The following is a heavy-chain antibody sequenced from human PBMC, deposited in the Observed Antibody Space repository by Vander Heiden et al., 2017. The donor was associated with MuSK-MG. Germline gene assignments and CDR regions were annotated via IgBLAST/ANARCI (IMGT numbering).Heavy chain of an antibody. Sequence: DVQLVESGGRLVQPGGSLRLSCAASGFTITHSYMAWVRQAPGKGLAWVSIIYSGGQTYYPDAVKGRFSIARDKSKNILYLQLNSLRAEDTGVYYCVRGGGQLPASPYSSNWVHCDSWGQGALVTVSS. D-gene: IGHD6-13*01. CDR2: IYSGGQT. J-gene: IGHJ4*02. CDR1: GFTITHSY. CDR3: VRGGGQLPASPYSSNWVHCDS. V-gene: IGHV3-66*01.